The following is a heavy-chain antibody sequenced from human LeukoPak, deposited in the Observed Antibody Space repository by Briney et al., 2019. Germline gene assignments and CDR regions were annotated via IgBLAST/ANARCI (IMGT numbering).Heavy chain of an antibody. CDR2: MWYDGSNK. J-gene: IGHJ4*02. CDR3: ARAFGASSGYSVDY. CDR1: GFTFSSYA. D-gene: IGHD3-22*01. Sequence: GGSLRLSCAASGFTFSSYAMHWVRQAPGKGLEWVTVMWYDGSNKHYTDSVKARFTISRDNSKNPLYLQMDSLSAEDPAVYYCARAFGASSGYSVDYWGQGTRATVTA. V-gene: IGHV3-33*01.